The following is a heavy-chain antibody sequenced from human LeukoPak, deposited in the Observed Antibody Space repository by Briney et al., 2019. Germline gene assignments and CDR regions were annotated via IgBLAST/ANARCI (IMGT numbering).Heavy chain of an antibody. J-gene: IGHJ6*02. CDR1: GYTFTSYD. CDR3: ARGVPGRSGMDV. CDR2: MNPNSGNT. V-gene: IGHV1-8*01. Sequence: ASVKVSCKASGYTFTSYDINWVRQATGQGLEWMGWMNPNSGNTGYAQKFQGRVTMTRNTSISTAYMEVSSLRSEDTAVYYCARGVPGRSGMDVWGQGTTGTVSS. D-gene: IGHD3-10*01.